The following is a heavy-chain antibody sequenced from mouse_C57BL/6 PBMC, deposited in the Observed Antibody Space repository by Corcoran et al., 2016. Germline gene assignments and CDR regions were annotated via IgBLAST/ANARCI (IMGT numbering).Heavy chain of an antibody. CDR3: ARDSQEVFDV. Sequence: DVQLQESGPGLVKPSQSLSLTCSVTGYSIPSGYYWNWIRQFPGNKLEWMGYISYDGSNNYNPSLKNRISITRDTSKNQFFLKLNSVTTEDTATYYWARDSQEVFDVWAQGPRSPSPQ. V-gene: IGHV3-6*01. CDR1: GYSIPSGYY. J-gene: IGHJ1*03. D-gene: IGHD3-2*02. CDR2: ISYDGSN.